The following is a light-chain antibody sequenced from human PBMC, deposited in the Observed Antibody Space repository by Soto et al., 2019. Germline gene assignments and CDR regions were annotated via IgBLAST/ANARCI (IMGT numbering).Light chain of an antibody. V-gene: IGKV1-5*03. CDR3: QHYNSYSEA. Sequence: DIQMTQSPSTLSGSVGDRVTITCRASQTISSWFAWYQQKPGKAPKLLIYKASTVKSGVPSRFSGSGSGTEFTLTISSLQPDDFATYYCQHYNSYSEAFGQGTKVDI. CDR2: KAS. J-gene: IGKJ1*01. CDR1: QTISSW.